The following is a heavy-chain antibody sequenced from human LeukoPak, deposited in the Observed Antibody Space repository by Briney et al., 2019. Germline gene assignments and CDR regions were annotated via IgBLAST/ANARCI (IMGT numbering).Heavy chain of an antibody. D-gene: IGHD6-19*01. CDR2: IYTSGST. CDR1: GGSISSYY. CDR3: ARQTYSSGWYPGSYYYYYMDV. Sequence: PSETLSLTCTVSGGSISSYYWSWIRQPPGKGLEWIGYIYTSGSTNYNPSLKSRVTISVDTSKNQFSLKLSSVTAADTAVYYRARQTYSSGWYPGSYYYYYMDVWGKGTTVTVSS. V-gene: IGHV4-4*09. J-gene: IGHJ6*03.